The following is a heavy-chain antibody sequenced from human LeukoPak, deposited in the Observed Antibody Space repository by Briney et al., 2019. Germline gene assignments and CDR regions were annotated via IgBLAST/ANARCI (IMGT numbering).Heavy chain of an antibody. J-gene: IGHJ4*02. V-gene: IGHV5-51*01. CDR1: EYSFTSYW. Sequence: GESLKISCKGSEYSFTSYWVGWVRQMPGKGLEWMGVIYPGDSHTRYGPSFQGQVTISVDKSISTAYLQWSSLRASDTAMYYCARRLFYDSPGGFDYGGRGTRVTVSS. CDR2: IYPGDSHT. D-gene: IGHD3-22*01. CDR3: ARRLFYDSPGGFDY.